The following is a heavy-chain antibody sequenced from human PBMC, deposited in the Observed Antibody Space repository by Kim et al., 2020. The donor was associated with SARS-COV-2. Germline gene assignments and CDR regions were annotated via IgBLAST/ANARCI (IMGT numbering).Heavy chain of an antibody. CDR1: GGSFSGYY. J-gene: IGHJ4*02. V-gene: IGHV4-34*01. Sequence: SETLSLTCAVYGGSFSGYYWSWIRQPPGKGLEWIGEINHSGSTNYNPSLKSRVTISVDTSKNQFSLKLSSVTAADTAVYYCARTGGPYYFDYWGQGTLVTVSS. CDR2: INHSGST. D-gene: IGHD7-27*01. CDR3: ARTGGPYYFDY.